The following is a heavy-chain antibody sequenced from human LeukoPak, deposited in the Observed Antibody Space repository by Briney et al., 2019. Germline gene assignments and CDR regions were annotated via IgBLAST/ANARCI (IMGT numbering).Heavy chain of an antibody. D-gene: IGHD6-19*01. CDR2: IWFDGGNK. J-gene: IGHJ4*02. Sequence: GGSLRLSCTASGFTFSSYGMHWVRQAPGKGLEGVAVIWFDGGNKYYADSVKGRFTISRDNSKNTLYLQMNSLRGEDTAVYYCARDSSGWFDYWGQGTLVTVSS. CDR1: GFTFSSYG. V-gene: IGHV3-33*01. CDR3: ARDSSGWFDY.